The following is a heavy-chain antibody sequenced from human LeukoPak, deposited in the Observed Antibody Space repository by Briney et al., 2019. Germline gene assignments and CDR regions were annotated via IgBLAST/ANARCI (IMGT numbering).Heavy chain of an antibody. D-gene: IGHD3-22*01. CDR3: ASPYYYDSSGYQRAHWYFDL. CDR1: GGTFSSYA. CDR2: IIPIFGTA. V-gene: IGHV1-69*05. J-gene: IGHJ2*01. Sequence: SVMVSCKASGGTFSSYAISWVRQAPGQGLEWMGGIIPIFGTANYAQKFQGRVTITTDESTSTAYMELSSLRSEDTAVYYCASPYYYDSSGYQRAHWYFDLWGRGTLVTVSS.